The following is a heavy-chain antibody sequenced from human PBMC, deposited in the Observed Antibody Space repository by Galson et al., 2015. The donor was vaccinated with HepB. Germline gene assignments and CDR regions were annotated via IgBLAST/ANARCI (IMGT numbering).Heavy chain of an antibody. Sequence: SVKVSCKASGYTFTSYGISWVRQAPGQGLEWMGWISAYNGNTNYAQKLQGRVTMTTDTSTSTAYMELRSLRSDDTAVYYCARDRILLWFGEGGYYFDYWGQGTLVTVSS. V-gene: IGHV1-18*01. CDR1: GYTFTSYG. D-gene: IGHD3-10*01. CDR2: ISAYNGNT. CDR3: ARDRILLWFGEGGYYFDY. J-gene: IGHJ4*02.